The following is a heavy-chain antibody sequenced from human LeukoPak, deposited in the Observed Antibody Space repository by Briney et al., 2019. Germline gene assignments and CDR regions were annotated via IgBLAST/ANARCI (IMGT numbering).Heavy chain of an antibody. CDR2: ISSSSSYI. Sequence: GGSLRLSCAASGFTFSSYSMNWVRQAPGKGLEWVSSISSSSSYIYYADSVKGRFTISRDNAKNSLYLQMNSLRAEGTAVYYCARDKYGDYVIDYWGQGTLVTVSS. CDR1: GFTFSSYS. V-gene: IGHV3-21*01. J-gene: IGHJ4*02. CDR3: ARDKYGDYVIDY. D-gene: IGHD4-17*01.